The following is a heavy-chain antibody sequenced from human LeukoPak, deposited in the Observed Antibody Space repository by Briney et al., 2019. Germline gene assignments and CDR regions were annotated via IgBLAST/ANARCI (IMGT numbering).Heavy chain of an antibody. CDR3: AKEMASNSPLFDS. V-gene: IGHV3-23*01. CDR2: ISYSGGST. CDR1: GFTFSSYA. Sequence: GGSLRLSCAASGFTFSSYAMSWVRQAPGKGLEWVSAISYSGGSTYYADSVKGRFTISRDNSKNMLYLQMNNLRAEDTAVYYCAKEMASNSPLFDSWGQGTLVTVSS. J-gene: IGHJ4*02. D-gene: IGHD5-24*01.